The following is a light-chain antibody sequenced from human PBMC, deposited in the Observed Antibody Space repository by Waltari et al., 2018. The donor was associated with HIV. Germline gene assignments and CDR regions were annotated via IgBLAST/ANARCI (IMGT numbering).Light chain of an antibody. CDR1: KSNIGSNS. CDR2: RDN. CDR3: AVWDDSLRGGV. J-gene: IGLJ3*02. Sequence: QSVVTQPPSASGTPGQRVVIPCSGSKSNIGSNSVNWYQQVPGAAPKNLIYRDNQRFSGVPDLFSGSKSGTSAALAISELRSEDEADYYCAVWDDSLRGGVFGGGTKLTVL. V-gene: IGLV1-47*01.